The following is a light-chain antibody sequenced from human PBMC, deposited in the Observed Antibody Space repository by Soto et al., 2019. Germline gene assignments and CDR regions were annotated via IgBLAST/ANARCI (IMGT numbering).Light chain of an antibody. CDR1: QSVSRN. V-gene: IGKV3-15*01. CDR2: GAS. Sequence: EVVLTQSPATLSVSPGDRATLSCRASQSVSRNLAWYQQKPGQAPRLLIYGASTRATSVPARFSGSGSATEFTLSISSLQSEDVAVYYCQQYGDWPPKTFGQGTKLEI. J-gene: IGKJ2*01. CDR3: QQYGDWPPKT.